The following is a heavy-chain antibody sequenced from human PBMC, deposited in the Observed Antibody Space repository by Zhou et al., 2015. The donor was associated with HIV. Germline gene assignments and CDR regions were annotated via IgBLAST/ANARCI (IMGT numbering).Heavy chain of an antibody. V-gene: IGHV1-69*06. CDR1: GGTVSTYA. D-gene: IGHD3-16*01. Sequence: QVQLVQSAAEVKKPGSSVKVSCRAFGGTVSTYAISWVRQAPGQGLEWMGGIIPIVGAANYAQKFRGRVTISADRSASTAYMELRSLTSADTAVYYCARDRGGARPDWRYFDLWGRGSLVTVSS. J-gene: IGHJ2*01. CDR2: IIPIVGAA. CDR3: ARDRGGARPDWRYFDL.